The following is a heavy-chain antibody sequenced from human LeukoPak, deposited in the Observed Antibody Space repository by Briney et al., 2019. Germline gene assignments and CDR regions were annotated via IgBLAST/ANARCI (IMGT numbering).Heavy chain of an antibody. CDR3: ARWAPSCSSASCPFYFDF. V-gene: IGHV1-69*04. CDR1: GGTLFSYA. Sequence: VAWVKVSCKASGGTLFSYAINWVRQAPGQGLEWMGRIIPIFGITNYAQKFQARVTLTADKSTGTAYMELSSLRSEDTAVYFCARWAPSCSSASCPFYFDFWGQGTLVTVSS. D-gene: IGHD2-2*01. CDR2: IIPIFGIT. J-gene: IGHJ4*02.